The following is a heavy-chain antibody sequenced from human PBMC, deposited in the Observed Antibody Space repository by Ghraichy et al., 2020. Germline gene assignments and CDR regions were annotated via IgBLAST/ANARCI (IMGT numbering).Heavy chain of an antibody. Sequence: GGSLRLSCAGSGFTFRGYNMHWVRQAPGKGLEWVADISDDGSNEYYVESVKGRFTISRDNSKNTVYLQMNSLRPEDTAVYYCARATREWLGRYYGVDVWGQGTTVIVS. CDR1: GFTFRGYN. CDR3: ARATREWLGRYYGVDV. D-gene: IGHD3-10*01. CDR2: ISDDGSNE. V-gene: IGHV3-30*03. J-gene: IGHJ6*02.